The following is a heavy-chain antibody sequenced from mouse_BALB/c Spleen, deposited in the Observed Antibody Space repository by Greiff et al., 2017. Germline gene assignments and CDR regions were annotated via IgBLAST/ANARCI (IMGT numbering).Heavy chain of an antibody. CDR2: ISNLAYSI. Sequence: EVQVVESGGGLVQPGGSRKLSCAASGFTFSDYGMAWVRQAPGKGPEWVAFISNLAYSIYYADTVTGRFTISRENAKNTLYLEMSSLRSEDTAMYYCARDWAGFDYWGQGTTLTVSS. D-gene: IGHD3-3*01. J-gene: IGHJ2*01. CDR3: ARDWAGFDY. CDR1: GFTFSDYG. V-gene: IGHV5-15*02.